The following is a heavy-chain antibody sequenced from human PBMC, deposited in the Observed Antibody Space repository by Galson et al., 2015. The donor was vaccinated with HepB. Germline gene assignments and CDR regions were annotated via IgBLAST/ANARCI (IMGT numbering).Heavy chain of an antibody. Sequence: SLRLSCAASGFTFRNYGMNWARQAPGKRLEWVSYISTSSTTIYYADSVKGRFIISRDNAKNLLYLQMNSLRDEDTAVYYCARGSGLGHYFDYWGQGTLATVAS. CDR1: GFTFRNYG. CDR2: ISTSSTTI. D-gene: IGHD6-19*01. V-gene: IGHV3-48*02. J-gene: IGHJ4*01. CDR3: ARGSGLGHYFDY.